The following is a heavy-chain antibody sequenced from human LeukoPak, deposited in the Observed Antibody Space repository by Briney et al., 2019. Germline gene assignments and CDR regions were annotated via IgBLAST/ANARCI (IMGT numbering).Heavy chain of an antibody. CDR2: FDPEDGET. Sequence: GASVKVSCKVSGYTLTELSMHWVRQAPGKGLEWMGGFDPEDGETIYAQKFQGRVTMTEDTSTDTAYMELSSLRSEDTAVYYCATSYWYYDILTGYYFRSGYAFDIWGQGTMVTVSS. V-gene: IGHV1-24*01. CDR1: GYTLTELS. D-gene: IGHD3-9*01. J-gene: IGHJ3*02. CDR3: ATSYWYYDILTGYYFRSGYAFDI.